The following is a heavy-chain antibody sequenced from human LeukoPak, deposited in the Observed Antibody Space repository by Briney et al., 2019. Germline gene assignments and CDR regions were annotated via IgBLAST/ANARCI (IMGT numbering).Heavy chain of an antibody. V-gene: IGHV1-2*02. CDR2: INPNSGGT. CDR3: ARDAEGYSSSWWDY. CDR1: GYTFTGYY. Sequence: GASVKVSCKASGYTFTGYYMHWVRQAPGQGLEWMGWINPNSGGTNYAQKFQGRVIMTRDTSISTAYMELSRLRSDDTALYYCARDAEGYSSSWWDYWGQGTLVTVSS. D-gene: IGHD6-13*01. J-gene: IGHJ4*02.